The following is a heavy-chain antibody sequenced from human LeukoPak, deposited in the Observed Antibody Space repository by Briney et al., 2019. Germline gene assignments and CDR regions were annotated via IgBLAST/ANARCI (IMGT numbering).Heavy chain of an antibody. CDR1: GFTFTAHA. CDR2: ISTNGDTT. CDR3: VRGRGVSSYDAMDV. Sequence: GGPLRLSCAASGFTFTAHAMHWVRQAPGKGLEYVSTISTNGDTTYYADSVKGRFTISRDNSKNTLYLQMGSLRAEDMAVYYCVRGRGVSSYDAMDVWGRGTTVTVSS. V-gene: IGHV3-64*02. D-gene: IGHD2-15*01. J-gene: IGHJ6*02.